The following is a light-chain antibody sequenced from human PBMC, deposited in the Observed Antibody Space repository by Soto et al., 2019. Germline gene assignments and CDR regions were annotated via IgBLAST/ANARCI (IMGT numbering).Light chain of an antibody. CDR2: AAS. CDR1: QNISKY. J-gene: IGKJ3*01. Sequence: DIQMTQSPSSLSASVGDRVTITCRASQNISKYLNWYQRKPGKAPKLLIYAASTLQSAVPSRFSGSESGTEFTLTISSLQPADFGDYICQQSYKTPFTFGPGTKVEIK. V-gene: IGKV1-39*01. CDR3: QQSYKTPFT.